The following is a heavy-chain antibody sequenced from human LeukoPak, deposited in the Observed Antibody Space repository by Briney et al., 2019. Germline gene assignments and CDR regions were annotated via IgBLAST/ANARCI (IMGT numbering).Heavy chain of an antibody. CDR3: ARDVLVKGYDS. D-gene: IGHD5-12*01. J-gene: IGHJ4*02. Sequence: GGSLRLSCAASGFTFSSYSMNWVRQAPGKGLEWVSSISSSSSYIYYADSVKGRFTIPRDNAKNSLYLQMNSLRAEDTAVYYCARDVLVKGYDSWGQGTLVTVSS. CDR2: ISSSSSYI. CDR1: GFTFSSYS. V-gene: IGHV3-21*01.